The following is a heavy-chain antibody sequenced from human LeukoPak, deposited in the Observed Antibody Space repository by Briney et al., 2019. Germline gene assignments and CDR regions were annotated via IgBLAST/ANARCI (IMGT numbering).Heavy chain of an antibody. Sequence: SETLSLTCTVSGGSISSGSYYWSWIRQPAGKGLEWIGRIYTSGSTNYNPSLKSRVTMSVDTSKHQFSLRLSSVTAADTAVYYCARDLEYSSSLYYYYYIDVWGKGTTVTVSS. CDR2: IYTSGST. V-gene: IGHV4-61*02. CDR1: GGSISSGSYY. J-gene: IGHJ6*03. CDR3: ARDLEYSSSLYYYYYIDV. D-gene: IGHD6-6*01.